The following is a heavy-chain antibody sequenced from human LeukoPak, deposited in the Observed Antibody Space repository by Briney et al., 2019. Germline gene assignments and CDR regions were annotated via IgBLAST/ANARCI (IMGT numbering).Heavy chain of an antibody. J-gene: IGHJ4*02. Sequence: GGSLRSSCAASGFTFSSHWMSWAGQAPGKGLEGVADIKQDGKQKYHVDSVKGRFTISRDNTKNSVYLQMNSQRAEDTAVYYCTREHYYDRGYKGDYWGQGTRVTVSS. CDR1: GFTFSSHW. D-gene: IGHD3-16*01. CDR3: TREHYYDRGYKGDY. CDR2: IKQDGKQK. V-gene: IGHV3-7*01.